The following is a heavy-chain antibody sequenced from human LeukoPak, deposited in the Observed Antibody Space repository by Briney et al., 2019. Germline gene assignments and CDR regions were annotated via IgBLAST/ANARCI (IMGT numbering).Heavy chain of an antibody. D-gene: IGHD6-19*01. CDR1: GFTFSSYV. Sequence: GGSLRLSCAASGFTFSSYVMYWVRRAPGKGLEWVARMSYDGSNKYYADSVKGRFTISRDNSKNTLYLQMNSLRVEDTAVYYCAASPSVAGSDYWGRGTLVTVSS. J-gene: IGHJ4*02. CDR3: AASPSVAGSDY. CDR2: MSYDGSNK. V-gene: IGHV3-30*03.